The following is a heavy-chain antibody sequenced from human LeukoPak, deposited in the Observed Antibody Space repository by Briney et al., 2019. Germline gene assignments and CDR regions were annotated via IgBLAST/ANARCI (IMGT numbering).Heavy chain of an antibody. Sequence: TPSETLSLTCTVSGGSISSYYWNWIRQPPGKGLEWIGYIYYSGSTNYNPSLKSRVTISLDTSKNQFSLKLSSVTAADTAVYYCARGFRSSGWYGNWGQGTLVTVSS. CDR2: IYYSGST. J-gene: IGHJ4*02. D-gene: IGHD6-19*01. V-gene: IGHV4-59*12. CDR1: GGSISSYY. CDR3: ARGFRSSGWYGN.